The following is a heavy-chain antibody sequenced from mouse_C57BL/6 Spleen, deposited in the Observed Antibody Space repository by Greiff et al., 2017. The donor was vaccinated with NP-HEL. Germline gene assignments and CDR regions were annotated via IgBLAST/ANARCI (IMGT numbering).Heavy chain of an antibody. CDR2: IYPSDSET. D-gene: IGHD2-1*01. V-gene: IGHV1-61*01. J-gene: IGHJ4*01. CDR1: GYTFTSYW. CDR3: ARHGNYYYAMDY. Sequence: QVQLQQPGAELVRPGSSVKLSCKASGYTFTSYWMAWVKQRPGQGLEWIGNIYPSDSETHYNQKFKDKATLTVDKSSSTAYMQLSSLTSEDSAVYYCARHGNYYYAMDYWGQGTSVTVSS.